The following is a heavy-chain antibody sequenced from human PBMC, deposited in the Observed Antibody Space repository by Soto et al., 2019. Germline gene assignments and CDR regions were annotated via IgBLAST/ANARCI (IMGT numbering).Heavy chain of an antibody. CDR2: ILDDGSDQ. CDR1: GFTFSRYG. Sequence: QVQLVEPGGGVVQPGRSLRLSCAASGFTFSRYGMHWVRQAPGKGLEWVAVILDDGSDQNYADSVKGRFTISRDNSKNSLDLQMSSRRAEATAVYYCARADGYGDNGVDYWGQGPLVTVSS. D-gene: IGHD4-17*01. CDR3: ARADGYGDNGVDY. V-gene: IGHV3-33*01. J-gene: IGHJ4*02.